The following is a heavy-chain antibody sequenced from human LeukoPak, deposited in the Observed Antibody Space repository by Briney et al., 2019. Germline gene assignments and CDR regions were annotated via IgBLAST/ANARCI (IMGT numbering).Heavy chain of an antibody. V-gene: IGHV3-30*04. CDR1: GFTFSTYA. Sequence: GGSLRLSCAASGFTFSTYAMDWVRQAPGRGLEWVGDISYDGTYASYTGSVRGRFTISRDNSKNTLYPQMNSLRAEDTAVYYCATESSLSNWGLGTLVTVSS. D-gene: IGHD6-6*01. J-gene: IGHJ4*02. CDR3: ATESSLSN. CDR2: ISYDGTYA.